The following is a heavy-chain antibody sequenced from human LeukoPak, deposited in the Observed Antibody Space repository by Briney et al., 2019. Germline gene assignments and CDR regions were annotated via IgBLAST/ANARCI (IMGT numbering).Heavy chain of an antibody. V-gene: IGHV3-7*01. CDR3: TRDSYRALEY. Sequence: PGGSLRLSCVASGFTFSSHWMNWVRQTPGKGLEWVAHINQDGSEKYYVDSVKGRFTISRDNAKDSLYLQMNSLRAEDTAVYFCTRDSYRALEYWGQGTLVTVSP. D-gene: IGHD1-14*01. J-gene: IGHJ4*02. CDR2: INQDGSEK. CDR1: GFTFSSHW.